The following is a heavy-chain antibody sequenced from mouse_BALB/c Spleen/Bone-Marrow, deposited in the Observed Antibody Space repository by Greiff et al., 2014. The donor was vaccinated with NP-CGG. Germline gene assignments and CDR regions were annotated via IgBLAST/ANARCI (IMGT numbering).Heavy chain of an antibody. Sequence: VQLQQSGPELVRPGVSVKIPCKGSGYTFTTYAVHWVKQSHAKSLEWIGVISTYSGNTSYNQKFKGKATMTVDRSSSTAYMELAKLTSEDSAIYYCARSGLGPYYFDYWGQGATLTVSS. CDR2: ISTYSGNT. CDR3: ARSGLGPYYFDY. V-gene: IGHV1-67*01. J-gene: IGHJ2*01. CDR1: GYTFTTYA. D-gene: IGHD4-1*01.